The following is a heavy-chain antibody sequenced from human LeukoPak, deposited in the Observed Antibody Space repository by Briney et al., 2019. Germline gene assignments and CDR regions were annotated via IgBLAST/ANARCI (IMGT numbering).Heavy chain of an antibody. D-gene: IGHD2-15*01. CDR2: INHIGNS. CDR1: GASFNGYY. CDR3: ARGGPYCSGATCYLYNSYYYMDV. V-gene: IGHV4-34*01. Sequence: SETLSLTCTVDGASFNGYYWTWIRQPPGKGLEWIGEINHIGNSNHNPSLKSRVTISIDMSRNQFSLNLKSVTAADTAVYYCARGGPYCSGATCYLYNSYYYMDVWDKGTTVTVSS. J-gene: IGHJ6*03.